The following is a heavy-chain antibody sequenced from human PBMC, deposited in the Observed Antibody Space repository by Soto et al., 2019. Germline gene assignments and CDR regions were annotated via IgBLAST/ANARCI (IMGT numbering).Heavy chain of an antibody. CDR1: GFTFSSYG. J-gene: IGHJ3*02. D-gene: IGHD7-27*01. CDR3: AKDLGHGGRGAFDI. CDR2: ISYDGSNK. V-gene: IGHV3-30*18. Sequence: QVQLVESGGGVVQPGRSLRLSCAASGFTFSSYGMHWVRQAPGKGLEWVAVISYDGSNKYYADCVKGRFTISRDNSKNTLYLQMNSLRAEDTAVYYCAKDLGHGGRGAFDIWGQGTMVTVSS.